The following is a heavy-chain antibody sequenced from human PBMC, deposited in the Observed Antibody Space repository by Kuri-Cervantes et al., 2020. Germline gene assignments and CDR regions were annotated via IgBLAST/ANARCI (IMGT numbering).Heavy chain of an antibody. D-gene: IGHD3-9*01. CDR2: IWYDGSNK. CDR1: GFTFSSYG. CDR3: AREGGVLRYFDWFAPAFPNRRFDY. J-gene: IGHJ4*02. Sequence: GGSLRLSCAASGFTFSSYGMHWVRQAPGKGLEWVAVIWYDGSNKYYADSVKGRFTISRDNSKNTLYLQMNSLRAEDTAVYYCAREGGVLRYFDWFAPAFPNRRFDYWGQGTLVTVSS. V-gene: IGHV3-30*19.